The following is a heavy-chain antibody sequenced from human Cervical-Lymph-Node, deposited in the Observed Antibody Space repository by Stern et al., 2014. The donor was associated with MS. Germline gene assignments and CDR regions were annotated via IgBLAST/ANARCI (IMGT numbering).Heavy chain of an antibody. D-gene: IGHD4-17*01. CDR1: GFRFSSYW. CDR3: AKDLTVTTDCIDY. V-gene: IGHV3-74*01. CDR2: INSDGRST. J-gene: IGHJ4*02. Sequence: EVQLEESGGGFGQPGGSLRLSCVASGFRFSSYWMHWVRQAPGKGLEWVSRINSDGRSTSYADSVMGRFTISRDNAKNTLYLQMNSLRVEDTAVYYCAKDLTVTTDCIDYWGQGTLVTVSS.